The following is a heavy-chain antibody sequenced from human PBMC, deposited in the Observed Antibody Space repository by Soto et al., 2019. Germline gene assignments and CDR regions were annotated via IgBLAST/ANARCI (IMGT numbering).Heavy chain of an antibody. CDR2: ISYDGSNK. V-gene: IGHV3-30*18. Sequence: QVQLVESGGGVVQPGRSLRLSCAASGFTFSSYGMHWVRQAPGKGLEWVAVISYDGSNKYYADSVKGRFTISRDNSKNTLYLQMNSLRAEDTAVYYCAKDLMTTVTIRVFDYWGQGTLVTVSS. J-gene: IGHJ4*02. D-gene: IGHD4-17*01. CDR1: GFTFSSYG. CDR3: AKDLMTTVTIRVFDY.